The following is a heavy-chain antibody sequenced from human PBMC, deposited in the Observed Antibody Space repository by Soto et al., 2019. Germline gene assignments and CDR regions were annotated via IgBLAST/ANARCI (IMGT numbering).Heavy chain of an antibody. D-gene: IGHD4-17*01. V-gene: IGHV3-48*01. Sequence: PGGSLRLSCAASGFTFSSYSMNWVRQAPGKGLEWVSYISSSSSTIYYADSVKGRFTISRDNAKNSLYLQMNSLRAEDTAVYYCARVRQDYGDFLGAFDIWGQGTMVTVSS. CDR3: ARVRQDYGDFLGAFDI. CDR2: ISSSSSTI. J-gene: IGHJ3*02. CDR1: GFTFSSYS.